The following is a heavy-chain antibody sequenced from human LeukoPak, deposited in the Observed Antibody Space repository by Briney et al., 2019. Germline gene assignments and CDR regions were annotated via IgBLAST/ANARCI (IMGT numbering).Heavy chain of an antibody. CDR2: INGDGSST. CDR1: GFSFSSYW. J-gene: IGHJ3*02. V-gene: IGHV3-74*01. Sequence: GGSLRLSCAASGFSFSSYWMHWVRQAPGKGLVWVSRINGDGSSTRYADSVKGRFTISRDSAKNTLYLQMNSLRAEDTAVYYCARGGLNALEAFDIWGQGTLVTVCS. D-gene: IGHD1-1*01. CDR3: ARGGLNALEAFDI.